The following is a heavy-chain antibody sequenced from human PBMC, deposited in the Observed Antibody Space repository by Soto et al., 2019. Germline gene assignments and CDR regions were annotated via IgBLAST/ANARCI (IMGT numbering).Heavy chain of an antibody. J-gene: IGHJ4*02. CDR1: GYSISSSNW. D-gene: IGHD1-26*01. CDR2: IYYSGTT. Sequence: QVQLQESGPGLVKPSDTLSLTCAVSGYSISSSNWWGWIRQPPGKGLEWIGYIYYSGTTYYNPSLKSRVTMSVDTAKNQFSLKLTSVTAVDTAVYYWARREIQGPIDYWGQGTLVTVSS. V-gene: IGHV4-28*01. CDR3: ARREIQGPIDY.